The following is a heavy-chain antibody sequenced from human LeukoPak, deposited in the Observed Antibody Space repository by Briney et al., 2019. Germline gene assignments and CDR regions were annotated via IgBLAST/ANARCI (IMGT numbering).Heavy chain of an antibody. CDR1: EFTFSSYA. CDR2: ISYDGSNK. J-gene: IGHJ4*02. V-gene: IGHV3-30-3*01. D-gene: IGHD1-26*01. Sequence: PGGSLRLSCAASEFTFSSYAMHWVRQAPGKGLEWVAVISYDGSNKYYADSVKGRFTISRDNSKNTLYLQMNSLRAEDTAVYYCARDALSSGSYGSYYSDYWGQGTLVTVSS. CDR3: ARDALSSGSYGSYYSDY.